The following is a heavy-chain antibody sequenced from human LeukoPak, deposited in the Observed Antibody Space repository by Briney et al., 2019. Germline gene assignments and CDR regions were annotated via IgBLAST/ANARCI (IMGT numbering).Heavy chain of an antibody. CDR3: ASQHIVVVTAIDDY. V-gene: IGHV3-30*04. Sequence: GGSLRLSCAASGFTFSSYAMYWVRQAPGKGLEWVAVITYDGRNKYYADSVNGRFTISRDNSRNALYLQMNNLRAEDTAVYYCASQHIVVVTAIDDYWGQGTLVTVSS. CDR2: ITYDGRNK. CDR1: GFTFSSYA. D-gene: IGHD2-21*02. J-gene: IGHJ4*02.